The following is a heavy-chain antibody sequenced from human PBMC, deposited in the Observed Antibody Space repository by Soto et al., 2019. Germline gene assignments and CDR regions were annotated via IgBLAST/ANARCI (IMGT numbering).Heavy chain of an antibody. J-gene: IGHJ4*02. D-gene: IGHD3-10*01. V-gene: IGHV4-39*01. CDR3: ARLGGSGSYVDN. CDR1: GGSIRSSSNY. Sequence: QLQLQESGPGLVKPSETLSLTCTVSGGSIRSSSNYWGWIRQPPGKGLEWIGSIYYSGSTYYNPSLKSRVTISADTSNNQFSLKLSSVTAADTAVYYCARLGGSGSYVDNWGQGTLVTVSS. CDR2: IYYSGST.